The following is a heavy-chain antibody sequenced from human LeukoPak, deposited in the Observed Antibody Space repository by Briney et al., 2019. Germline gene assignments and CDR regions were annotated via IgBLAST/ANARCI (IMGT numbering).Heavy chain of an antibody. V-gene: IGHV4-59*10. CDR3: ARTLWLGTIDY. D-gene: IGHD1-7*01. CDR1: GGSFSGYY. CDR2: IYTSGST. J-gene: IGHJ4*02. Sequence: KPSETLSLTCAVYGGSFSGYYWSWIQQPAGKGLEWIGRIYTSGSTNYNPSLKSRVTISVDTSKNQFSLKLSSVTAADTAVYYCARTLWLGTIDYWGQGTLVTVSS.